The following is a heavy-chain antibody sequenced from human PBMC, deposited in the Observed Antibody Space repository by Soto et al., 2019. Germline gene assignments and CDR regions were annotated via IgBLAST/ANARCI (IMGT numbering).Heavy chain of an antibody. CDR2: INPKNGGI. CDR1: GYTFTDCY. J-gene: IGHJ1*01. D-gene: IGHD1-20*01. CDR3: VRGRSVLYLDL. V-gene: IGHV1-2*02. Sequence: ASVKVSCKSSGYTFTDCYIHWVRQVPGQGLEWVGWINPKNGGINYAQKFQGRVTMTRDTSVNTPYMDLNRLNFDDSAIYYCVRGRSVLYLDLWGRGTQVTVSS.